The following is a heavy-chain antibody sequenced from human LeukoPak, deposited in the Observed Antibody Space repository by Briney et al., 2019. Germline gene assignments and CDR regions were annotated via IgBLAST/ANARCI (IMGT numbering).Heavy chain of an antibody. D-gene: IGHD3-22*01. Sequence: SETLSLTCSVSGGSTSSGSYYWSWIRQPAGQGLEWIGRIYNSGSTNYTPSLKSRVTISLDTSKNQFSLKLTSVTAADTAVYYCARTYDSSGYFYDYWGQGTLVTVSS. CDR2: IYNSGST. CDR3: ARTYDSSGYFYDY. CDR1: GGSTSSGSYY. V-gene: IGHV4-61*02. J-gene: IGHJ4*02.